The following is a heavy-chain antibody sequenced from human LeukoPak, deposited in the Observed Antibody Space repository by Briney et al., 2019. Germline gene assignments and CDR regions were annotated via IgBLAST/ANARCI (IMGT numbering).Heavy chain of an antibody. V-gene: IGHV4-59*08. J-gene: IGHJ5*02. CDR1: SGCISSYY. D-gene: IGHD1-26*01. Sequence: SETLSLTCTVSSGCISSYYWSWIRQPPGKRLEWIGYIYYTGSTNYNPSLKCRVTISVDTSKNQFSLNLSSVTAADTAVYYCARHGPYLGRLGWFDPWGQGTLVTVSS. CDR2: IYYTGST. CDR3: ARHGPYLGRLGWFDP.